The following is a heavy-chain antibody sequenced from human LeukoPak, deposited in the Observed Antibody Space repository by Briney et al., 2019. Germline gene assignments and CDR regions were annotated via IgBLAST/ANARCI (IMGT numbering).Heavy chain of an antibody. D-gene: IGHD4/OR15-4a*01. J-gene: IGHJ4*02. Sequence: GGSLRLSCGASGFSFSDFYMSWFRLSPEKGLEWIAYITSSGTTTEYADSVKGRFTISRVNAKNSLYLQMNSLRPEDTAVYYCGRDPDYGDPYWGQGTLVTVSS. CDR3: GRDPDYGDPY. CDR2: ITSSGTTT. V-gene: IGHV3-11*01. CDR1: GFSFSDFY.